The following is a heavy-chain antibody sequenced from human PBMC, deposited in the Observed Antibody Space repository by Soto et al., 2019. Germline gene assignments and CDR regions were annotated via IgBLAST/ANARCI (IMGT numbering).Heavy chain of an antibody. CDR2: ISWDGGST. V-gene: IGHV3-43*01. CDR3: AKDRAAVTGAYYYYGMDV. Sequence: EVQLVESGGVVVQPGGSLRLSCAASGFTFDDYTTHWVRQAPGKGLEWVSLISWDGGSTYYADSVKGRFIISRDNSKNSLYLQMNSLRTEDTALYYCAKDRAAVTGAYYYYGMDVWGQGTTVTVSS. CDR1: GFTFDDYT. J-gene: IGHJ6*02. D-gene: IGHD6-19*01.